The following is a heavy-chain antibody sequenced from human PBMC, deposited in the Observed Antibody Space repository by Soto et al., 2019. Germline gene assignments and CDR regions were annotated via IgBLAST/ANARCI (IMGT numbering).Heavy chain of an antibody. CDR1: GFTVSSNY. J-gene: IGHJ5*02. V-gene: IGHV3-53*02. CDR2: IYSGGST. Sequence: EVQVVGTGGGLIQPGGSLRLSCAVSGFTVSSNYMSWVRQPPGKGPEWVSDIYSGGSTYYADSVKGRFTISRDNSKNTLYLQMNSLRAEDTAVYYCARERDGHNPNWFDLWGQGTLVTVSS. CDR3: ARERDGHNPNWFDL. D-gene: IGHD2-8*01.